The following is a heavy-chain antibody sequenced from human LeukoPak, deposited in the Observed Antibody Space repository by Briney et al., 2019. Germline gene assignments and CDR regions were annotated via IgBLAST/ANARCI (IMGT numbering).Heavy chain of an antibody. D-gene: IGHD3-16*01. CDR1: GYTFTSYG. CDR3: ARAHSYVGYYYMDV. V-gene: IGHV1-18*01. CDR2: ISAYNGNT. Sequence: GASVKVSCKASGYTFTSYGITWVRQAPGQGLEWMGWISAYNGNTNYAEKFQGRVTMTTDTSTSTVYMELRSLRSDDTAVYYCARAHSYVGYYYMDVGGKGTTVTVSS. J-gene: IGHJ6*03.